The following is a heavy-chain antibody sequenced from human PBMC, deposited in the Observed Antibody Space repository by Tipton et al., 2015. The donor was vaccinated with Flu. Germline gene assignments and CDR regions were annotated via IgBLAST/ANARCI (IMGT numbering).Heavy chain of an antibody. CDR3: AKIRDGAFDI. J-gene: IGHJ3*02. V-gene: IGHV4-39*07. Sequence: LRLSCTVSGGSISSSSYYWGWIRQPPGKGLEWIGSIYYSGSTYYNPSLKSRVTISVDTSKNQFSLKLSSVTAADTAVYYCAKIRDGAFDIWGQGTMVTVSS. CDR1: GGSISSSSYY. CDR2: IYYSGST.